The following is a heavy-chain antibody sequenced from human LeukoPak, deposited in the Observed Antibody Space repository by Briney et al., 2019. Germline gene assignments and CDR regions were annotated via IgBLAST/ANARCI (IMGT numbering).Heavy chain of an antibody. Sequence: SETLSLTCTVSGGSIRSGSHYWAWIRQPPGKGLEWIGSIYYSGSTYYNPSLENRVTISIDKSKNHFSLKLSSLSAADTSVYYCAKRDDSGGNLVDLWGQGTLVTVS. V-gene: IGHV4-39*02. CDR1: GGSIRSGSHY. J-gene: IGHJ4*02. D-gene: IGHD3-22*01. CDR2: IYYSGST. CDR3: AKRDDSGGNLVDL.